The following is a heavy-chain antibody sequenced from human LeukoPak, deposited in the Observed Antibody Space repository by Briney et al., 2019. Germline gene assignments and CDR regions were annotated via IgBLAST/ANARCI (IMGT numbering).Heavy chain of an antibody. D-gene: IGHD5-12*01. J-gene: IGHJ3*02. CDR1: GYTFTSYA. V-gene: IGHV1-3*01. CDR3: ARDGYGEAFDI. Sequence: ASVKVSCKASGYTFTSYAMHWVRQAPGQRLEWMGWINAGNGNTKYSQKFQGRVTITRDTSASTAYMELRSLRSDDTAVYYCARDGYGEAFDIWGQGTMVTVSS. CDR2: INAGNGNT.